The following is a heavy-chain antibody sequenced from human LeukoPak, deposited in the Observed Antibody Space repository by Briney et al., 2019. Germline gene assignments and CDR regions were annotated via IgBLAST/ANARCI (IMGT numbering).Heavy chain of an antibody. V-gene: IGHV4-34*01. J-gene: IGHJ3*02. D-gene: IGHD3-3*01. CDR1: GGSFSGYY. CDR3: ARVTIRDAFDI. CDR2: INPSGST. Sequence: PSETLSLTCAVYGGSFSGYYWSWIRQPPGKGLEWIGEINPSGSTNYNPSLKSRVTISVDTSKNQFSLKLSSVTAADTAVYYCARVTIRDAFDIWGQGTMVTVSS.